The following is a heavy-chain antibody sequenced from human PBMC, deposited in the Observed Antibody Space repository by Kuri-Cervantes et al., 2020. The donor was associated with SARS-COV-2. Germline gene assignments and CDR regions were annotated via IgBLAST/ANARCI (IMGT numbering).Heavy chain of an antibody. J-gene: IGHJ3*02. V-gene: IGHV3-21*01. D-gene: IGHD2-2*02. CDR2: ISSSSSYI. Sequence: ETLSLTCAASGFTFSSYSMNWVRQAPGKGLEWVSSISSSSSYIYYADSVKGRFTISRDSAKNSLYLQMNSLRAEDTAVYYCARALLCSSTSCYTDAFDIWGQGTMVTVSS. CDR1: GFTFSSYS. CDR3: ARALLCSSTSCYTDAFDI.